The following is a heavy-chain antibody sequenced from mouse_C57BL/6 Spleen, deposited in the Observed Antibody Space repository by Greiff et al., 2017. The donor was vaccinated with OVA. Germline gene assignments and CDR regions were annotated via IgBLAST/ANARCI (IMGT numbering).Heavy chain of an antibody. CDR2: INPNNGGT. V-gene: IGHV1-26*01. D-gene: IGHD1-1*01. Sequence: VQLQQSGPELVKPGASVKISCKASGYTFTDYYMNWVKQSHGKSLEWIGDINPNNGGTSYNQKFKGKATLTVDKSSSTAYMELRSLTSEDSAVYYWVRWGWDYERDFDYWGQGTTLTVAS. J-gene: IGHJ2*01. CDR3: VRWGWDYERDFDY. CDR1: GYTFTDYY.